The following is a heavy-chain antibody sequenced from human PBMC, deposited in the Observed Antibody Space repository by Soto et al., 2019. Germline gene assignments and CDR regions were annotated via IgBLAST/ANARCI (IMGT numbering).Heavy chain of an antibody. CDR2: ISAYNGNT. CDR3: ARVYRITMVRGELSEY. D-gene: IGHD3-10*01. V-gene: IGHV1-18*01. CDR1: GYTFTSYG. Sequence: QVQLVQSGAEVKKPGASVKVSCKASGYTFTSYGISWVRQAPGQGLEWMGWISAYNGNTNYAQKLQGRVTMTTDTPTSTAYMALRSLRSDDTAVYYCARVYRITMVRGELSEYWGQGTLVTVSS. J-gene: IGHJ4*02.